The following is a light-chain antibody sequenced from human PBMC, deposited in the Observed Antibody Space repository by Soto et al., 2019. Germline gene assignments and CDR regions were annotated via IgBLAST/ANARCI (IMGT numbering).Light chain of an antibody. CDR2: EGT. V-gene: IGLV2-23*01. J-gene: IGLJ2*01. Sequence: QAVVTQPASVSGSPGQSITISCSGTSSDVGSYDLVSWYQQHPGKAPKLIIYEGTERPSGVSDRFSGSKSGNTASLTISGLQAEDEADYYCCSYAGSSSLFGGGTQLTVL. CDR1: SSDVGSYDL. CDR3: CSYAGSSSL.